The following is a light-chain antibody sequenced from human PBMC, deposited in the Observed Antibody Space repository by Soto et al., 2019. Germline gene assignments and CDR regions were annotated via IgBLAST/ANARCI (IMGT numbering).Light chain of an antibody. Sequence: DIVLTQSPATLALSPGERATLSCRASQTVGIYLAWYQHKPGQAPRLLIYDASISATGIPARFSGSGSGTDFTLTISSLEPEDFAVYYCQQRAGWPPLSFGGGSKVQIK. CDR3: QQRAGWPPLS. V-gene: IGKV3-11*01. CDR1: QTVGIY. J-gene: IGKJ4*01. CDR2: DAS.